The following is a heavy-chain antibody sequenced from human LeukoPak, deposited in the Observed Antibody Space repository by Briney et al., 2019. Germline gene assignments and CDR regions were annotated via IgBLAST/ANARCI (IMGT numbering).Heavy chain of an antibody. CDR2: IWYEGNKK. CDR1: GFTFSSYG. Sequence: GGSLRLSCAPPGFTFSSYGTHWVREAPRKGLEGGAVIWYEGNKKYYADSVKGRFTISRDNSKSTLYLQMNSLRAEDTAVYYCARGRRYCSSTSCYFWFDPWGQGTLVTVSS. V-gene: IGHV3-33*01. CDR3: ARGRRYCSSTSCYFWFDP. J-gene: IGHJ5*02. D-gene: IGHD2-2*01.